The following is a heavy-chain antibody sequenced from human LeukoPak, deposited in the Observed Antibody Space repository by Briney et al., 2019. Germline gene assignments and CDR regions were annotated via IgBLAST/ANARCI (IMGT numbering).Heavy chain of an antibody. CDR1: GYSFTSDD. D-gene: IGHD3-3*01. Sequence: ASVNVSCKASGYSFTSDDINWVRQATGQGLKKMGWMNPNSGNTGYAQKFQGRVTMTRNTSISTAYMELSSLRSEDTAVYYCARRGVLVGMDVWGQGTTVTVSS. J-gene: IGHJ6*02. CDR3: ARRGVLVGMDV. CDR2: MNPNSGNT. V-gene: IGHV1-8*01.